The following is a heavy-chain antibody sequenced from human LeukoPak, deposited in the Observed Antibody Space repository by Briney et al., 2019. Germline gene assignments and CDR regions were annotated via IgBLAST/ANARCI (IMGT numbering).Heavy chain of an antibody. CDR3: ARGRAGYYFDY. J-gene: IGHJ4*02. V-gene: IGHV3-48*04. Sequence: PGGSLRLSCAASEFTFSCCSMTWVRQAPGKGLEWVSYITSSSSSIDYADSVKGRFTISRDTAKNSLYLQMDSLRAEDTAVYYCARGRAGYYFDYWGQGTLVTVSS. CDR1: EFTFSCCS. CDR2: ITSSSSSI. D-gene: IGHD6-19*01.